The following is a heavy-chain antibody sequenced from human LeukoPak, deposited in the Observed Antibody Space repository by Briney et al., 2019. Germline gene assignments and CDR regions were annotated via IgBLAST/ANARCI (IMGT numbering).Heavy chain of an antibody. CDR1: GFSFKNVW. CDR3: TTWNYDILTGYSI. CDR2: IKSKTHGGTT. Sequence: KAGGSLRLSCAASGFSFKNVWMSWVRQAPGKGLEWVGRIKSKTHGGTTDYAAAVKGRFTISRDDSKSTLYLQMNSLKTEDTALYYCTTWNYDILTGYSIWGQGTLATVSS. J-gene: IGHJ4*02. D-gene: IGHD3-9*01. V-gene: IGHV3-15*01.